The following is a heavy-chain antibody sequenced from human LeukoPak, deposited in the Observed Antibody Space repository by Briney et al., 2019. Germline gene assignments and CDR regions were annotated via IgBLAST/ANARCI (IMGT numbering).Heavy chain of an antibody. CDR1: GGSFSGYY. CDR2: INHSGST. J-gene: IGHJ4*02. Sequence: SETLSLTCAVYGGSFSGYYWSWIRQPPGKGLEWIGEINHSGSTNYNPSLKSRVTISVDTSKNQFSLKLSSVTAADTAVYYCARYTAMGTTNFDYWGQGTLVTVSS. CDR3: ARYTAMGTTNFDY. D-gene: IGHD5-18*01. V-gene: IGHV4-34*01.